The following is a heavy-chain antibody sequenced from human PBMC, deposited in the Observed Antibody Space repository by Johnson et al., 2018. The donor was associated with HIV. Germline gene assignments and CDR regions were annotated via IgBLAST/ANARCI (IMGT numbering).Heavy chain of an antibody. CDR3: ARDGESQQLPLGDALDV. D-gene: IGHD6-13*01. V-gene: IGHV3-23*04. J-gene: IGHJ3*01. CDR2: ITGSSGSP. Sequence: VQLVESGGGLVQPGGSLRLSCAASGFTFSSYAMSWVRPAPGKGLECVSTITGSSGSPYYADSVKGRFTISRDNSKNTLYLQMSSLKVEDTALYYCARDGESQQLPLGDALDVWGRGTMVIVSS. CDR1: GFTFSSYA.